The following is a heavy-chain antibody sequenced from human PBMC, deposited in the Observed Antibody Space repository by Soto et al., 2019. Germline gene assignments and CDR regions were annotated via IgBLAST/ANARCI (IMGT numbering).Heavy chain of an antibody. V-gene: IGHV3-33*01. D-gene: IGHD2-21*02. CDR1: GFTFSSYG. Sequence: QVQLVESGGGVVQPGRSLRLSCAASGFTFSSYGRHWVRQAPGKGLEWVAVIWYDGSNKYYADSVKGRFTISRDNSKNTLYLQMNSLRAEDTAVYYCARALGVYCGGDCALDYWGQGTLVTVSS. CDR3: ARALGVYCGGDCALDY. CDR2: IWYDGSNK. J-gene: IGHJ4*02.